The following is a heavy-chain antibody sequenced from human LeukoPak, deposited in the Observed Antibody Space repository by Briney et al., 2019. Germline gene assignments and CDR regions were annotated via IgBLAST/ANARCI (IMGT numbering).Heavy chain of an antibody. Sequence: GGSLRLSCAASGFTFSSYWMSWVRQAPGKGLEWVANIKQDGSEKYYVDSVKGRFTISRDNAKNSLYLQMNSLRAEDTAVYYCARPKRYGSGPYPHGMDVWGQGTTVTVSS. J-gene: IGHJ6*02. D-gene: IGHD3-10*01. V-gene: IGHV3-7*01. CDR2: IKQDGSEK. CDR3: ARPKRYGSGPYPHGMDV. CDR1: GFTFSSYW.